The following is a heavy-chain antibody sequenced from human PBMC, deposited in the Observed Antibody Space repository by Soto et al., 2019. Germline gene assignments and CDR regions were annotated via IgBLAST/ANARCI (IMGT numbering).Heavy chain of an antibody. D-gene: IGHD6-13*01. CDR3: AKVSSSWYAGFFDL. J-gene: IGHJ4*02. CDR1: GFTFSSRA. V-gene: IGHV3-23*01. CDR2: LSDSGDSI. Sequence: GGSLRLSCTASGFTFSSRAMTWVRQAPGKGLEWVSGLSDSGDSIYYADSVKGRFTIYRDNSMNTLYLQMNTLRVEDAAVYYCAKVSSSWYAGFFDLWGQGTLVTVSS.